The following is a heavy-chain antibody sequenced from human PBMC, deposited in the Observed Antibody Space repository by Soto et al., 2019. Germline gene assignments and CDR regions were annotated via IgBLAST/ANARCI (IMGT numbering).Heavy chain of an antibody. Sequence: QVQLVQSGAEVKKPGSSVKVSCKASGGTFSSYAISWVRQAPGQGLEWMGGIIPIFGTANYAQKFQGRVRINADESTSTAYMELSSLRSEDTAVYYCARDPYYYDSSGYYDYWGQGTLVTVSS. J-gene: IGHJ4*02. CDR3: ARDPYYYDSSGYYDY. D-gene: IGHD3-22*01. CDR2: IIPIFGTA. CDR1: GGTFSSYA. V-gene: IGHV1-69*12.